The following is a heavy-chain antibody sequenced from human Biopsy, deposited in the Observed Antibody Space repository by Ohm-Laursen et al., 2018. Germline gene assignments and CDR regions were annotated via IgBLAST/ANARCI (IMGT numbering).Heavy chain of an antibody. D-gene: IGHD6-13*01. CDR1: GGSISNYY. V-gene: IGHV4-4*07. CDR2: IYSSGST. Sequence: SDTLSLTCTVSGGSISNYYWSWIRQPAGKGLEWIGRIYSSGSTNYNPSLKSRVTMPVDTSKNQFSLILSSMTAADTAVHYCAREPRIAAVAYFDPWGQGTLVTVSS. J-gene: IGHJ5*02. CDR3: AREPRIAAVAYFDP.